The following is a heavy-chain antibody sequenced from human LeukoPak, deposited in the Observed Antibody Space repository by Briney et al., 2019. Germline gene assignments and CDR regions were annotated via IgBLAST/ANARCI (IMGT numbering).Heavy chain of an antibody. Sequence: SETLSRTCTVSGSISGYYWSWIRQPPGKGLEWIGYIYTSGSTNYNLSLESRVTISVDTSKNQFSLDLSSVTAADTAVYYCARQKCTSTSCLTKDAFDIWGQGTMVTVSS. D-gene: IGHD2-2*01. J-gene: IGHJ3*02. CDR3: ARQKCTSTSCLTKDAFDI. CDR2: IYTSGST. CDR1: GSISGYY. V-gene: IGHV4-4*09.